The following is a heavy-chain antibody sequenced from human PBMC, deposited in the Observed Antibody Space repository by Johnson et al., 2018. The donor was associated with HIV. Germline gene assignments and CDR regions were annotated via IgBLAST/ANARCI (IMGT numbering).Heavy chain of an antibody. CDR2: INQDGSEI. D-gene: IGHD6-13*01. CDR1: GFTFSSYW. J-gene: IGHJ3*02. Sequence: VQLVESGGGLVQPGGSLRLSCITSGFTFSSYWMNWVRQAPGQGLEWVANINQDGSEIYYVDSVKGRFTISRDNAKKSLHLQMNSLRAEDPAVYFCARENIAAGGTDAFDIWGQGTMVTVSS. CDR3: ARENIAAGGTDAFDI. V-gene: IGHV3-7*05.